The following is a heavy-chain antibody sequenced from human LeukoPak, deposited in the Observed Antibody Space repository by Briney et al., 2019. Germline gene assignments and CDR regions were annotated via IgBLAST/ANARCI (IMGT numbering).Heavy chain of an antibody. Sequence: PGTPSLTRAVSGVPISSSHWWRWARQPPGKGLEWIGEIYHSGSTNYNPSLKSRVTISVDKSKNQFSLKLSSVTAADTAVYYCAEVRGAFDIWGQGTMVTVSS. V-gene: IGHV4-4*03. CDR2: IYHSGST. CDR3: AEVRGAFDI. CDR1: GVPISSSHW. D-gene: IGHD3-10*01. J-gene: IGHJ3*02.